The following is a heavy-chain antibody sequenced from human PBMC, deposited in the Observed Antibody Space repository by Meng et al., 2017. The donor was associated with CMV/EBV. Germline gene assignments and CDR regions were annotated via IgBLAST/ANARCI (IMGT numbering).Heavy chain of an antibody. D-gene: IGHD3-3*01. J-gene: IGHJ6*02. Sequence: GGSLRLSCAACGFTFSSYDMHWVRQATGKGLEWVSAIGTAGDTYYPGSVKGQFTISRENAKNSLYLQMNSLRAGDTAVYYCAKDQEMDYDFWSGYSYYYGMDVWGQGTTVTVSS. CDR1: GFTFSSYD. CDR2: IGTAGDT. CDR3: AKDQEMDYDFWSGYSYYYGMDV. V-gene: IGHV3-13*03.